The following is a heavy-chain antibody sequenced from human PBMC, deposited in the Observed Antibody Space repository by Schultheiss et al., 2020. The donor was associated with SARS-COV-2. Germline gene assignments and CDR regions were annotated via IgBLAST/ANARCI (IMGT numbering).Heavy chain of an antibody. Sequence: SQTLSLTCAVSGGSISSRGYYWSWIRQHPGRGLEWIGYIYYSGSTNYNPSLKSRVTISVDTSKNQFSLKLSSVTAADTAVYYCARDSGTVRYYYGMDVWGQGTTVTVSS. J-gene: IGHJ6*02. V-gene: IGHV4-61*08. D-gene: IGHD1/OR15-1a*01. CDR2: IYYSGST. CDR1: GGSISSRGYY. CDR3: ARDSGTVRYYYGMDV.